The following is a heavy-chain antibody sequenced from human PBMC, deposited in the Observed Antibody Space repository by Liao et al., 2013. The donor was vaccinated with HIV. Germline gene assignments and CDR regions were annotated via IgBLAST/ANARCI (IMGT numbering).Heavy chain of an antibody. CDR3: ARGGGYCSGGSCYLRDYYYYYYMDV. CDR2: INHSGST. CDR1: GGSIVSATYF. J-gene: IGHJ6*03. V-gene: IGHV4-39*07. Sequence: QLQLQESGPGLVKPSETLSLTCTVSGGSIVSATYFWSWIRQPPGKGLEWIGEINHSGSTNYNPSLKSRVTISVDTSKNQFSLKLSSVTAADTAVYYCARGGGYCSGGSCYLRDYYYYYYMDVWGKGTTVTVSS. D-gene: IGHD2-15*01.